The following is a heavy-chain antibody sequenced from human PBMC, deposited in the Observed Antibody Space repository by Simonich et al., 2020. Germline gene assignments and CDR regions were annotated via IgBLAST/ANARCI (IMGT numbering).Heavy chain of an antibody. CDR3: ARGPRWTGDDAFDI. Sequence: QVQLVQSGAEVKKPGASVKVSCKASGYTFTGYYMHWVRQAHGQGLGVMGWINPNSGGTNYAQKIQGRVTMTRDTSLSTAYMELSRLRSDDTAVYYCARGPRWTGDDAFDIWGQGTMVTVSS. V-gene: IGHV1-2*02. J-gene: IGHJ3*02. D-gene: IGHD7-27*01. CDR2: INPNSGGT. CDR1: GYTFTGYY.